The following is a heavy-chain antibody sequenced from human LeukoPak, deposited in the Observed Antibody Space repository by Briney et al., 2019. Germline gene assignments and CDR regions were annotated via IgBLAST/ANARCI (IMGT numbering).Heavy chain of an antibody. CDR2: ICAYNGNT. CDR3: ARDTHIWFDP. CDR1: GYTFTGYG. J-gene: IGHJ5*02. V-gene: IGHV1-18*01. Sequence: ASVKVACKASGYTFTGYGISWVRQAPGQGLEWMGWICAYNGNTNYAQKLQGRVTMTTDTSTSTAYMELRSLRSDDTAVYYCARDTHIWFDPWGQGTLVTVSS. D-gene: IGHD2-15*01.